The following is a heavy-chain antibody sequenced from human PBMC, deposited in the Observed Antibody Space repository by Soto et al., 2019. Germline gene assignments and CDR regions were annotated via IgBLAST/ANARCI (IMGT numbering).Heavy chain of an antibody. D-gene: IGHD2-21*02. Sequence: SETLSLTCTVSGGSISSYYWSWIRQPAGKGLEWIGRIYTSGSTHYNPSLKSRVTMSVDTSKNQFSLKLSSVTAADTAVYYCARMEPSYCGGDCLGDAFDIWGQGTMVTVSS. J-gene: IGHJ3*02. CDR3: ARMEPSYCGGDCLGDAFDI. V-gene: IGHV4-4*07. CDR1: GGSISSYY. CDR2: IYTSGST.